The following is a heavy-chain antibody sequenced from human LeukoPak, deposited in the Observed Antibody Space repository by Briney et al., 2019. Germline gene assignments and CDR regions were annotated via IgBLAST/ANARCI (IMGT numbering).Heavy chain of an antibody. V-gene: IGHV3-53*01. J-gene: IGHJ4*02. Sequence: SGGSLRLSCAASDFKIRNYYISWVRQAPGKGLEWVPVISGGGDTSYSDSVKGRFTISRHTSKNTVFLQMNKLRVEDTAVYFCARGFHSYGLSYYFDYWGQGTGVTVSS. CDR3: ARGFHSYGLSYYFDY. D-gene: IGHD5-18*01. CDR2: ISGGGDT. CDR1: DFKIRNYY.